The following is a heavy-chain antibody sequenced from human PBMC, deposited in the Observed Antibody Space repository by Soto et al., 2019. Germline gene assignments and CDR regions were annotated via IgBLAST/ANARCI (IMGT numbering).Heavy chain of an antibody. Sequence: QVQLVQSGAEVKKPGASVKVSCKASRYTFISYDINWVRQATGQGLERMGWMNPKSANAGYAQNFQGRVTMTRNTSISTAYMELSRLRSEDTAVYYCARSPSWETTVTPYYFDYWGQGTLVTVSS. V-gene: IGHV1-8*01. J-gene: IGHJ4*02. CDR3: ARSPSWETTVTPYYFDY. CDR2: MNPKSANA. CDR1: RYTFISYD. D-gene: IGHD4-4*01.